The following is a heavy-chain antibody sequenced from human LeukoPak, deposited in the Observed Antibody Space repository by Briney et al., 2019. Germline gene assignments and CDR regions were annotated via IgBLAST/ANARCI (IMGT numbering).Heavy chain of an antibody. J-gene: IGHJ4*02. V-gene: IGHV3-21*01. D-gene: IGHD3-22*01. Sequence: GGSLRLSCAASGFTFSSYSMNWVRQAPGKGLEWVSSISSSSSYIYYADSVKGRFTISRDNAKNSLYLQMNSLRAEDTAVYYCATYYYDSSGPPDNLDYWGQGTLVTVSS. CDR2: ISSSSSYI. CDR1: GFTFSSYS. CDR3: ATYYYDSSGPPDNLDY.